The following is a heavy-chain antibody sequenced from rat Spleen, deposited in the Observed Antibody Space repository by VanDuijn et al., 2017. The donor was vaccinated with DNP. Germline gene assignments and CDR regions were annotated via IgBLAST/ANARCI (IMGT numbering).Heavy chain of an antibody. CDR3: ARPDY. CDR2: INYDGSKT. CDR1: GFTFSDYN. J-gene: IGHJ2*01. V-gene: IGHV5-7*01. Sequence: EVQLVESGGGLVQPGRSLKLSCVASGFTFSDYNMAWVRQAPRKGLEWVATINYDGSKTNYRDSVKGRFTVSRDNAKSILYLQMDSLRSEDTATYYCARPDYWGQGVMVAVSS.